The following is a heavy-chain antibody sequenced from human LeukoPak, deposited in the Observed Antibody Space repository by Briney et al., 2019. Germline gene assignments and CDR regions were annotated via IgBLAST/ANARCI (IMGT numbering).Heavy chain of an antibody. CDR3: ARAGYCSSTSCYRNGWFDP. CDR1: GGSISSYY. J-gene: IGHJ5*02. V-gene: IGHV4-59*01. Sequence: SETLSLTCTVSGGSISSYYWSWIRQPPGKGLEWIGYIYYSGSTNCNPSLKSRVTISVDTSKNQFSLKLSSVTAADTAVYYCARAGYCSSTSCYRNGWFDPWGQGTLVTVSS. D-gene: IGHD2-2*02. CDR2: IYYSGST.